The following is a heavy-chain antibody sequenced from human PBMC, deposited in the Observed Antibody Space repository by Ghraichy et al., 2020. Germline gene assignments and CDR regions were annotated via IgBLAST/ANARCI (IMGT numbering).Heavy chain of an antibody. J-gene: IGHJ6*02. D-gene: IGHD2-2*02. CDR1: GYTFTSYD. CDR2: MNPNSGNT. CDR3: ARGPIPSRGKCSSTSCYTGWGVDYYYYGMDV. Sequence: ASVKVSCKASGYTFTSYDINWVRQATGQGLEWMGWMNPNSGNTGYAQKFQGRVTITRNTSISTAYMELSSLRSEDTAVYYCARGPIPSRGKCSSTSCYTGWGVDYYYYGMDVWGQGTTVTVSS. V-gene: IGHV1-8*03.